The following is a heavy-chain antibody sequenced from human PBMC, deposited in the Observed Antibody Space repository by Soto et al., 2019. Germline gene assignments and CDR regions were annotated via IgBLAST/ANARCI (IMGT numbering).Heavy chain of an antibody. J-gene: IGHJ6*02. D-gene: IGHD3-10*01. CDR2: IYPGDSDT. V-gene: IGHV5-51*01. CDR1: GYSLTSYW. CDR3: ARQGVFRGVIMPQNYYYGMDV. Sequence: GASLKISCKGSGYSLTSYWIGWVRQMPGKGLAWTGIIYPGDSDTRYSPSFQGQVTISADKSISTAYLQWSSLKASDTAMSYCARQGVFRGVIMPQNYYYGMDVWGQGTTVTVSS.